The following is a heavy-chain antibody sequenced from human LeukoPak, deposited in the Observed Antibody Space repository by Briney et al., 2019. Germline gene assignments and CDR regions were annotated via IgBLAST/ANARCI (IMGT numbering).Heavy chain of an antibody. CDR2: XKSXSDGGTT. V-gene: IGHV3-15*01. J-gene: IGHJ5*02. D-gene: IGHD2-2*02. Sequence: XKSXSDGGTTDYAAPGKGRFTISRDDKKNTLYLQMNSLKTEDTAVYYCTTLDIVVVPAAIGSLGWFDTWGQGTLVTVSS. CDR3: TTLDIVVVPAAIGSLGWFDT.